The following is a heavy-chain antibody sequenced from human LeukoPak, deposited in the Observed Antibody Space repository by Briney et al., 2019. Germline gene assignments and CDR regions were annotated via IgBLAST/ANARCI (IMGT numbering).Heavy chain of an antibody. D-gene: IGHD4-17*01. CDR2: IYYSGNT. V-gene: IGHV4-30-4*01. J-gene: IGHJ6*04. CDR1: GGSISSGDYY. Sequence: PSETLSLTCTVSGGSISSGDYYWSWIRQPPGKGLEWIGYIYYSGNTYYNPSLKSRIIISIDTSKNQFSLKLSSVTAADTAVYFCARDPPAYGDYSRGYGMDVWGRGTTVIVSS. CDR3: ARDPPAYGDYSRGYGMDV.